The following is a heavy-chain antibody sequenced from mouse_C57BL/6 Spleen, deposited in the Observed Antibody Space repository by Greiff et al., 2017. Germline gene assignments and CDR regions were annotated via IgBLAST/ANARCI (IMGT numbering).Heavy chain of an antibody. CDR1: GFTFSDFY. D-gene: IGHD2-4*01. Sequence: EVKLMESGGGLVQSGRSLRLSCATSGFTFSDFYMEWVRQAPGKGLEWIAASRNKANDYTTEYSASVKGRFIVSRDTSQSILYLQMNALRAEDTAIYYCARDSPDYFSYWYFEGWGTGTTVTVSS. CDR2: SRNKANDYTT. V-gene: IGHV7-1*01. J-gene: IGHJ1*03. CDR3: ARDSPDYFSYWYFEG.